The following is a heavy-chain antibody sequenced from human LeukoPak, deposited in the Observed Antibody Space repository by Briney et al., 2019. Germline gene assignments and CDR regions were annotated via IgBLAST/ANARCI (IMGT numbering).Heavy chain of an antibody. J-gene: IGHJ4*02. V-gene: IGHV4-39*01. CDR2: IHYVGST. D-gene: IGHD3-3*01. Sequence: SETLSLTCTVSGGSFSNYNYYWGWIRQSPGKGLEWIGSIHYVGSTYCNPSLKSRVTISVDTSKNQFSLTLSSVTAADTAVYYCARQNNFDFWSGFFDYWGLGALVTVSS. CDR1: GGSFSNYNYY. CDR3: ARQNNFDFWSGFFDY.